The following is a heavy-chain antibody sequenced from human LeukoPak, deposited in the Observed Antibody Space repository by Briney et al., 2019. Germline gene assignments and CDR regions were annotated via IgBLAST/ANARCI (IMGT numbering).Heavy chain of an antibody. Sequence: SETLSLTCAVYGGSFSGYYWSWIRQPPGKGLEWIGEINHSGSTNYNPSLKSRVTISVDTSKNQFSLKLSSVTAADTAVYYCARHTMVRGVTRWGQGTLVTVSS. D-gene: IGHD3-10*01. J-gene: IGHJ4*02. CDR2: INHSGST. CDR3: ARHTMVRGVTR. V-gene: IGHV4-34*01. CDR1: GGSFSGYY.